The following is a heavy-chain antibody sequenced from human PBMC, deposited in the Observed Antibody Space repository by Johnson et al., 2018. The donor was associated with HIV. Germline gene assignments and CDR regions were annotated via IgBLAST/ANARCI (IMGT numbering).Heavy chain of an antibody. CDR3: AKDLRSGKLREAFDI. CDR1: GFTFSSYG. J-gene: IGHJ3*02. V-gene: IGHV3-33*06. Sequence: QMLLVESGGGVVQPGRSLRLSCAASGFTFSSYGMHWVRQAPGKGLEWVAVIWYDGSNKYYADSVKGRFTISRDNSKNTLYLQMNSLRAEDTAVYYCAKDLRSGKLREAFDIWGQGTMVTVSS. D-gene: IGHD1-26*01. CDR2: IWYDGSNK.